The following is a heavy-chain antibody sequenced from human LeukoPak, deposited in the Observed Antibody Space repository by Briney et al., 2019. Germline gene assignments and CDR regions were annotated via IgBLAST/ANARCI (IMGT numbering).Heavy chain of an antibody. CDR1: GASVSSGSYY. CDR3: ARGKGSSWEYYFDY. Sequence: SETLSLTCNVSGASVSSGSYYWSWIRQPPGKGLEWIGYIYHSGSTYYNPSLKSRVTISVDRSKNQFSLKLSSVTAADTAVYYCARGKGSSWEYYFDYWGQGTLVTVSS. D-gene: IGHD6-13*01. V-gene: IGHV4-30-2*01. CDR2: IYHSGST. J-gene: IGHJ4*02.